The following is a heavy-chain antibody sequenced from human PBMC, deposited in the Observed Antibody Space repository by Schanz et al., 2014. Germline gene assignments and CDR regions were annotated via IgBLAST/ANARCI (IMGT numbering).Heavy chain of an antibody. Sequence: EVQLVESGGGLVQPGGSLRLSCTASGFTFSSYSMNWVRQAPGKGLEWVSYVSRSTPDIYYADSVKGRFAISRDNAKRYLCLQMNSLRVEDTAVYYCVRDSFFAFDYWGQGTLVNVSS. CDR2: VSRSTPDI. CDR3: VRDSFFAFDY. CDR1: GFTFSSYS. J-gene: IGHJ4*02. V-gene: IGHV3-48*04. D-gene: IGHD3-3*01.